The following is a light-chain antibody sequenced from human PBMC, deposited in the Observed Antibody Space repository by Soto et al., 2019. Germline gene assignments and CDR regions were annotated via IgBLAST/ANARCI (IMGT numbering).Light chain of an antibody. J-gene: IGKJ3*01. Sequence: EIVLTQSPGTLSLSPGERATLSCRASQSVSSSYLAWYQQKPGQAPRLLIYGASSRATGIPDRFSGSGAGTDFTLTIRRLETEDFAVYYCQQYGSSRGFTFGPGTKVDIK. CDR1: QSVSSSY. CDR2: GAS. V-gene: IGKV3-20*01. CDR3: QQYGSSRGFT.